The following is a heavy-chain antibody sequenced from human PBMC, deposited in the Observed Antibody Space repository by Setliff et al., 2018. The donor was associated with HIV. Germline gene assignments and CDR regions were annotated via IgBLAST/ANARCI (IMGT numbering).Heavy chain of an antibody. CDR3: ARVRSYGSAYDAFDV. CDR1: GGSIGGYY. Sequence: ETLSLTCTVSGGSIGGYYWSWIRQPPGTGLEWLGCIYSGGSTNYNPSLESRVTISLDTSKNQFSLRSTSVTAADTAVYYCARVRSYGSAYDAFDVWGPGTMVTVS. V-gene: IGHV4-4*08. CDR2: IYSGGST. D-gene: IGHD3-10*01. J-gene: IGHJ3*01.